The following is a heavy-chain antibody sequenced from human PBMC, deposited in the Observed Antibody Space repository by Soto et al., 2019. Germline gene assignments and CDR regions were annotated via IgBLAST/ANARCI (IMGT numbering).Heavy chain of an antibody. CDR3: ARHLAAGDL. Sequence: ASVKVSCKASGGTFSSYAISWVRQAPGQGLEWMGWMNPNSGNTGYAQKYQGRVTMTRNTSISTAYMELSSLTSEDTAMYYCARHLAAGDLWGQGTQVTVSS. CDR1: GGTFSSYA. D-gene: IGHD2-21*01. J-gene: IGHJ4*02. V-gene: IGHV1-8*02. CDR2: MNPNSGNT.